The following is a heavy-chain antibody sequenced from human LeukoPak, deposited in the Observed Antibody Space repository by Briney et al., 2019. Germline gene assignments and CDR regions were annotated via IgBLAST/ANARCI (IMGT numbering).Heavy chain of an antibody. D-gene: IGHD2-2*02. CDR1: GGSLSSGSYY. Sequence: SQTLSLTCTVSGGSLSSGSYYWSWIRQPAGKGLEWVGRIYTSGSTNYNPSLKSRVTISVDTSKNQFSLKLSSVTAADTAVYYCARDAGQDIVVVPAAIRSYYYYYMDVWGKGTTVTVSS. CDR3: ARDAGQDIVVVPAAIRSYYYYYMDV. V-gene: IGHV4-61*02. CDR2: IYTSGST. J-gene: IGHJ6*03.